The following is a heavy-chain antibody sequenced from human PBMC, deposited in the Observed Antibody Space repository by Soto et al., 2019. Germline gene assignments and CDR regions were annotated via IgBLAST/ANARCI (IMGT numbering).Heavy chain of an antibody. D-gene: IGHD2-21*02. V-gene: IGHV3-30-3*01. CDR2: ISYDGSNK. CDR1: GFTFSSYA. Sequence: QVQLVESGGGVVQPGRSLRLSCAASGFTFSSYAMHWGRQAPGKGLEWVAVISYDGSNKYYADSVKGRFTISRDNSKNTLYLQMNSLRAEDTAVYYCARDSGIVVVTAPDYWGQGTLVTVSS. J-gene: IGHJ4*02. CDR3: ARDSGIVVVTAPDY.